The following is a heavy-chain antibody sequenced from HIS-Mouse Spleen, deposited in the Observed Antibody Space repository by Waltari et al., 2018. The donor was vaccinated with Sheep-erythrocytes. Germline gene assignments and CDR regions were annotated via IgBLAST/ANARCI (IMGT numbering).Heavy chain of an antibody. CDR2: ISSSSSTI. J-gene: IGHJ6*02. CDR3: ARPYYYYGMDV. Sequence: EVQLVESGGGLVQPGGSLRLSCGASGFTFRSYSMNWVRQAPGKGLEWVSYISSSSSTIYYADSVKGRFTISRDNAKNSLYLQMNSLRAEDTAVYYCARPYYYYGMDVWGQGTTVTVSS. V-gene: IGHV3-48*01. CDR1: GFTFRSYS.